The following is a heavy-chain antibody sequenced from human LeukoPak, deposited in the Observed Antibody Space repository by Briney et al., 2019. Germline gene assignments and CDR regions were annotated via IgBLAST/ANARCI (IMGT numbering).Heavy chain of an antibody. V-gene: IGHV4-38-2*01. D-gene: IGHD6-19*01. CDR2: IYHSGST. CDR1: GYSISSGYY. J-gene: IGHJ5*02. CDR3: ARTYIIAVAGTHEWFDP. Sequence: SETLSLTCAVSGYSISSGYYWGWIRQPPGKGLEWIGSIYHSGSTYYNPSLKSRVTISVDTSKNQFSLKLSSVTAADTAVYYCARTYIIAVAGTHEWFDPWGQGTLVTVSS.